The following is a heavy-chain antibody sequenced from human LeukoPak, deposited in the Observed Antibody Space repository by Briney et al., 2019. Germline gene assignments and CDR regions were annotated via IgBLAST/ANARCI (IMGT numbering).Heavy chain of an antibody. D-gene: IGHD3-10*01. CDR1: GFTFSTYN. CDR2: ISGSGGYT. Sequence: PGGSLRLSCAASGFTFSTYNMNWVRQAPGKGLEWVSSISGSGGYTYYADSVKGRFTISRDNSKNTLYLQMNSLRAEDTAVYYCAKGAVREELYYYYYMDVWGKGTTVTISS. CDR3: AKGAVREELYYYYYMDV. J-gene: IGHJ6*03. V-gene: IGHV3-23*01.